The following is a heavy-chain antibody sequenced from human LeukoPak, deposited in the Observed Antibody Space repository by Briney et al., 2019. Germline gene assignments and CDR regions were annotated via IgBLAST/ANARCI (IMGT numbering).Heavy chain of an antibody. CDR1: GGSISSGGYY. V-gene: IGHV4-31*03. Sequence: PSETLSLTCTVSGGSISSGGYYWSWIRQHPGKGLEWIGYIYYSGSTYYNPSLKSRVTISVDTSKNQSSLKLSSVTAADTAVYYCAREGNGDYVRYWGQGTLVTVSS. J-gene: IGHJ4*02. CDR2: IYYSGST. D-gene: IGHD4-17*01. CDR3: AREGNGDYVRY.